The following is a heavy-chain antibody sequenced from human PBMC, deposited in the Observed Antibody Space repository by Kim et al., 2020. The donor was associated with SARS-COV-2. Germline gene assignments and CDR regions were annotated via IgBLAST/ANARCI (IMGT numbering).Heavy chain of an antibody. CDR3: ARDRTYYYGSGSYYGYYGMDV. CDR1: GFTVSSNY. J-gene: IGHJ6*02. D-gene: IGHD3-10*01. V-gene: IGHV3-53*01. CDR2: IYSGGST. Sequence: GGSLRLSCAASGFTVSSNYMSWVRQAPGKGLEWVSVIYSGGSTYYADSVKGRFTISRDNSKNTLYLQMNSLRAEDTAVYYCARDRTYYYGSGSYYGYYGMDVWGQGTTVTVSS.